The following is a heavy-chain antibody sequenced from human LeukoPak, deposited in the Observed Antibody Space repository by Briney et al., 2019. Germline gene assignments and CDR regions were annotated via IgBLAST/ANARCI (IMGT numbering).Heavy chain of an antibody. CDR3: AKNWAFDF. Sequence: GGSLRLSCAASGFTFSSCVMHRVRQAPGKGLEWVAFISSDGSNKFYADSVKGRFTVSRDNSRDTLYLQVNSLRAEDTAVYYCAKNWAFDFWGQGTLVTVSS. CDR2: ISSDGSNK. CDR1: GFTFSSCV. J-gene: IGHJ4*02. D-gene: IGHD3-16*01. V-gene: IGHV3-30*01.